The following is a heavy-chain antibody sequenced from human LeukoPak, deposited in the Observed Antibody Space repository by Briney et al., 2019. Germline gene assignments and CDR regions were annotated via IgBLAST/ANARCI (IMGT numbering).Heavy chain of an antibody. CDR2: TYTSGST. D-gene: IGHD2-2*01. CDR1: GGSISSYY. J-gene: IGHJ5*02. CDR3: ARADIVVASGWFDP. Sequence: PSETLSLTCTVSGGSISSYYWSWIRQPAGKGLEWIGRTYTSGSTNYNPSLKSRVTMSVDTSKNQFSLKLSSVTAADTAVYYCARADIVVASGWFDPWGQGALVTVSS. V-gene: IGHV4-4*07.